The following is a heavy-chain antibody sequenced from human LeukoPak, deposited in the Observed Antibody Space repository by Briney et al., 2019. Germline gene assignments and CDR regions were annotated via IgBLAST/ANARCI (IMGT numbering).Heavy chain of an antibody. CDR2: ISWNSGSI. Sequence: PGRSLRLSCAASGFTFDDYAMHWVRQAPGKGLEWVSGISWNSGSIGYADSVKGRFTNSRDNSKNTLYLQMNSLRAEDTAVYYCAKDPASEGWFDPWGQGTLVTVSS. J-gene: IGHJ5*02. CDR1: GFTFDDYA. D-gene: IGHD2-2*01. V-gene: IGHV3-9*01. CDR3: AKDPASEGWFDP.